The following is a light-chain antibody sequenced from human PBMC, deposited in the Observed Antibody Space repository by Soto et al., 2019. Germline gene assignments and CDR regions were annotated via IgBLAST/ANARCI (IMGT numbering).Light chain of an antibody. CDR2: AAS. J-gene: IGKJ1*01. CDR1: QNIFNY. Sequence: DIQMTQSPSSLSASVGDRVTITCRASQNIFNYLNWYQQKPGKAPNLLIYAASNLQSGVPSRFSGSGSGTDFTLTISSLQREDFATYYCQQYNSYSPRTFGQGTKVEIK. V-gene: IGKV1-39*01. CDR3: QQYNSYSPRT.